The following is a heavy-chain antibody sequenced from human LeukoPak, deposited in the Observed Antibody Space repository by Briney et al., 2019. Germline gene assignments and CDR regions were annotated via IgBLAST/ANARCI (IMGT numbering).Heavy chain of an antibody. V-gene: IGHV4-39*01. J-gene: IGHJ4*02. D-gene: IGHD3-3*01. CDR3: ARLGVAEDYYFDY. CDR1: GGSISSSSYY. CDR2: IYYSGST. Sequence: SETLSLTCTVSGGSISSSSYYWGWIRQPPGQGLEWIGSIYYSGSTYYNPSLKSRVTISVDTSKNQFSLKLSSVTAADTAVYYCARLGVAEDYYFDYWGQGTLVTVSS.